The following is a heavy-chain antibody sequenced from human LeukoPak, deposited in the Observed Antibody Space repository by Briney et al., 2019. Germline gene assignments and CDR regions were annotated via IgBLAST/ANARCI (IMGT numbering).Heavy chain of an antibody. CDR1: GGSISSGSYY. Sequence: PSETLSLTCTVSGGSISSGSYYWSWIRQPAGKGLEWIGRIYTSGSTNYNPSLKSRVTISVDTSKNQFSLKLSSVTAADTAVYYCARGGNCSGGSCYLYNWFDPWAREPWSPSPQ. J-gene: IGHJ5*02. V-gene: IGHV4-61*02. CDR3: ARGGNCSGGSCYLYNWFDP. D-gene: IGHD2-15*01. CDR2: IYTSGST.